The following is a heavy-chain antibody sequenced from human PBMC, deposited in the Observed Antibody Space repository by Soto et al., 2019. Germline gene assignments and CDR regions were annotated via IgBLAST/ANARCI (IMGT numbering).Heavy chain of an antibody. J-gene: IGHJ4*02. D-gene: IGHD3-22*01. CDR1: GGSFSGYY. CDR2: INHSGST. V-gene: IGHV4-34*01. CDR3: ARAFGTSSGYYYGRLAYFDY. Sequence: QVQLQQWGAGLLKPSETLSLTCAVYGGSFSGYYWSWIRQPPGKGLEWIGEINHSGSTNYNPSLKGRVTISVDTSKNQFSLKLSSVTAEDTAVYYCARAFGTSSGYYYGRLAYFDYWGQGTLVTVSS.